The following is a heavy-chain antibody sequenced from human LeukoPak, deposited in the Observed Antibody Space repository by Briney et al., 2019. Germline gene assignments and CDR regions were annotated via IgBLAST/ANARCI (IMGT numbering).Heavy chain of an antibody. CDR1: GFTFSSYA. CDR3: AKATYGDSDFDY. Sequence: GGSLRLSCAAPGFTFSSYAMHWVRQAPGKGLEWVSGISWNSGSIGYADSVKGRFTISRDNAKNSLYLQMNSLRAEDTALYYCAKATYGDSDFDYWGPGNPGHRLL. V-gene: IGHV3-9*01. J-gene: IGHJ4*02. CDR2: ISWNSGSI. D-gene: IGHD4-17*01.